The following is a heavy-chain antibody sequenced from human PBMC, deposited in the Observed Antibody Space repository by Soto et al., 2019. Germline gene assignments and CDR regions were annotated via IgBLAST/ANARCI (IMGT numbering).Heavy chain of an antibody. CDR3: ARSRRGAYSSGWYSPSGYYNYGIDV. Sequence: GESLKISCKASGYSFTTYWIGWVRQMPGKGLEWMGIIYPGDSDTKYSPSLQGQVIISADTSISTAYLQWTSLKASDTAIYYCARSRRGAYSSGWYSPSGYYNYGIDVWGQGTKVTVSS. J-gene: IGHJ6*02. D-gene: IGHD6-19*01. V-gene: IGHV5-51*01. CDR2: IYPGDSDT. CDR1: GYSFTTYW.